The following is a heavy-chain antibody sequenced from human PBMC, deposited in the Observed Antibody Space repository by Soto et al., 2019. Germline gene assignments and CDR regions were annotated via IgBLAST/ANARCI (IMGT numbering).Heavy chain of an antibody. CDR1: CYNFVTYG. D-gene: IGHD2-2*02. J-gene: IGHJ6*02. CDR3: ARGGDCSSTSCYSPNYYYGLGV. V-gene: IGHV1-18*01. CDR2: ISAYSGNK. Sequence: GASVKVSCKASCYNFVTYGITWVRQAPGQGLEWMGWISAYSGNKNYAQKFQGRVTLTTDKSTSTAYMELRSLRSDDTAVYFCARGGDCSSTSCYSPNYYYGLGVWGQGTTVTVSS.